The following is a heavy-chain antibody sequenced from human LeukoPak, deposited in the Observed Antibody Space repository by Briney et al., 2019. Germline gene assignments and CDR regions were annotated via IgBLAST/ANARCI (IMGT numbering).Heavy chain of an antibody. CDR2: IYTSGST. CDR3: ASELGYCSGGSCYSDAFDI. CDR1: GGSFSGYY. V-gene: IGHV4-59*10. J-gene: IGHJ3*02. D-gene: IGHD2-15*01. Sequence: PSETLSLTCAVYGGSFSGYYWSWIRQPAGKGLEWIGRIYTSGSTNYNPSLKSRVTMSVDTSKNQFSLKLSSVTAADTAVYYCASELGYCSGGSCYSDAFDIWGQGTMVTVSS.